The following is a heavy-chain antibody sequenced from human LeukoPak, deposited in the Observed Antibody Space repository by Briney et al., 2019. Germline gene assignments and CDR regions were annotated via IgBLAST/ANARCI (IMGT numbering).Heavy chain of an antibody. J-gene: IGHJ5*02. D-gene: IGHD6-19*01. V-gene: IGHV4-34*01. CDR3: ARGAGYSSGWTPFSPPHYNWFDP. CDR1: GGSFSGNY. CDR2: INHSGNT. Sequence: SETLSLTCAVYGGSFSGNYWIWIRQPPGKGLEWIGEINHSGNTNCNPSLKSRVTLSVDTSKNQISLKLNSVTAADTAVYYCARGAGYSSGWTPFSPPHYNWFDPWGQGTLVTVSS.